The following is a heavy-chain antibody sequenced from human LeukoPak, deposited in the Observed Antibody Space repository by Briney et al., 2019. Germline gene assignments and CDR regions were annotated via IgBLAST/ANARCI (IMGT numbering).Heavy chain of an antibody. D-gene: IGHD2-2*01. J-gene: IGHJ5*02. Sequence: SETLSLTCTVSGGSISSGGYHWSWIRQHPGKGLEWIGYIYYSGSTYYNPSLKSRVTISVDTSKNQFSLKLSSVTAADTAVYYCARRIRYCSSTSCYNWFDPWGQGTLVTVSS. CDR2: IYYSGST. V-gene: IGHV4-31*03. CDR1: GGSISSGGYH. CDR3: ARRIRYCSSTSCYNWFDP.